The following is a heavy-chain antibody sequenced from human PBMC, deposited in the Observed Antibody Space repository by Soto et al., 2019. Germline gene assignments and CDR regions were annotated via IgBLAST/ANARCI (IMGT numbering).Heavy chain of an antibody. V-gene: IGHV1-2*02. CDR2: INPNSGDT. CDR1: GYTFTGYY. CDR3: AKNGHPPYYYYGMDV. J-gene: IGHJ6*02. Sequence: ASVKVSCKASGYTFTGYYMHWVRQAPGQGLEWMGWINPNSGDTNNAQKFQDRVTMTIDRSTTTAYLELRSLTSDDTAVYYCAKNGHPPYYYYGMDVWGQGTTVTVSS. D-gene: IGHD2-8*01.